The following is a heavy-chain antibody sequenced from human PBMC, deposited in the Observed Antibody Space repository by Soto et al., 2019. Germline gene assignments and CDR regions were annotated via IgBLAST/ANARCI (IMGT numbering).Heavy chain of an antibody. D-gene: IGHD3-10*01. CDR2: ISPDGSEE. J-gene: IGHJ4*02. CDR3: ARENWFYDY. CDR1: GFSFEIYW. Sequence: EVHLVESGGGLVQPGGSLRLSCAASGFSFEIYWMGWVRQAPGKGLEWVANISPDGSEEYYLDSVKDRFTISRDNAKNSVYLQMNSLVGDDTAVYFCARENWFYDYWGQGTPVTVSS. V-gene: IGHV3-7*01.